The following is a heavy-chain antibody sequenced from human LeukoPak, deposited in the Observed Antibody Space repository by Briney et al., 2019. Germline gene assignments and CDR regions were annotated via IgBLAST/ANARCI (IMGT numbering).Heavy chain of an antibody. CDR3: AIEAVRPGSGSPFDY. D-gene: IGHD3-10*01. CDR1: GFTFGDYT. V-gene: IGHV3-49*03. J-gene: IGHJ4*02. CDR2: IRSQAYGGTT. Sequence: GGSLRLSCTTSGFTFGDYTMSWFRQAPGKGLEWVGFIRSQAYGGTTEYAASVKGRFTISRDNAKNSLYLQMNSLRAEDTAVYYCAIEAVRPGSGSPFDYWGQGTLVTVSS.